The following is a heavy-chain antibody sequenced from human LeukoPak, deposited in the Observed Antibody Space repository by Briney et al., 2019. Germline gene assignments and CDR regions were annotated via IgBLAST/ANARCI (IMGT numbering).Heavy chain of an antibody. CDR2: IYYSGST. CDR1: GGSISSSSYY. V-gene: IGHV4-39*01. Sequence: PSETLSLTCTVSGGSISSSSYYWGWIRQPPGKGLEWIGSIYYSGSTYYNPSLKSRVTISVDTSKNQFSLKLSSVTAADTAVYYCARLFRAARPTEYFQHWGQGTLVTVSS. D-gene: IGHD6-6*01. CDR3: ARLFRAARPTEYFQH. J-gene: IGHJ1*01.